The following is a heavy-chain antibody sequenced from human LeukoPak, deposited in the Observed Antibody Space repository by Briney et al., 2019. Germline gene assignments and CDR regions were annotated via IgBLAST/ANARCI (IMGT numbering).Heavy chain of an antibody. CDR3: AKGRYCTGSTCTLFHY. CDR2: IGADGSDT. V-gene: IGHV3-23*01. J-gene: IGHJ4*02. Sequence: GGSLRLSCAASEFTFSSYPMSWVRQAPGKGLEWVSAIGADGSDTYYAHSVKGRFTISRDNFKNTLHLQMNGLRAEDTALYYCAKGRYCTGSTCTLFHYWGQGTLVTVSS. CDR1: EFTFSSYP. D-gene: IGHD2-15*01.